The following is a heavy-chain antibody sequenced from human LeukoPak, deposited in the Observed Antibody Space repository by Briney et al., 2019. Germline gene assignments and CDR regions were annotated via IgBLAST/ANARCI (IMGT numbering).Heavy chain of an antibody. CDR2: INWNGGRT. D-gene: IGHD6-19*01. CDR1: GFTFEDHG. J-gene: IGHJ4*02. V-gene: IGHV3-20*04. CDR3: AAGDRNGWYFDY. Sequence: GGSLRLSCAASGFTFEDHGMSWVRQVPGKGLEWVSGINWNGGRTGYADSVKGRFTISRDNAKNSLYLQMNSLRAEDTALYYCAAGDRNGWYFDYWGQGTLVTVSS.